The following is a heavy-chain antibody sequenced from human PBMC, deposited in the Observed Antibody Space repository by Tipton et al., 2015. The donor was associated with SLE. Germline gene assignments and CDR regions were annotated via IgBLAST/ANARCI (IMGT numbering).Heavy chain of an antibody. CDR2: IYYSGST. D-gene: IGHD3-10*01. Sequence: TLSLTCTVSGGSISSSSYYWGWIRQPPGKGLEWIGSIYYSGSTYYNPSLESRVTISVDTSKKQFSLKLTSMTAADTAVYYCASQYYNHYGHAFDIWGQGTLVTVSS. V-gene: IGHV4-39*07. CDR1: GGSISSSSYY. CDR3: ASQYYNHYGHAFDI. J-gene: IGHJ3*02.